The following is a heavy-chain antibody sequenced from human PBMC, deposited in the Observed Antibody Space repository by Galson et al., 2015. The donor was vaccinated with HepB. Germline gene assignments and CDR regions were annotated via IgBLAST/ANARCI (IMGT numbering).Heavy chain of an antibody. CDR1: GLTISNYA. J-gene: IGHJ4*02. D-gene: IGHD1-20*01. Sequence: SLRLSCAASGLTISNYAMSWVRQAPGKGLEWVSGIYPSGDTTYYADSVKGRFTISRDDSKNTLYLQMNSLRAEDTAVYFCAKDFCRADNCNPFDYWGQGTLVTVSS. CDR2: IYPSGDTT. CDR3: AKDFCRADNCNPFDY. V-gene: IGHV3-23*01.